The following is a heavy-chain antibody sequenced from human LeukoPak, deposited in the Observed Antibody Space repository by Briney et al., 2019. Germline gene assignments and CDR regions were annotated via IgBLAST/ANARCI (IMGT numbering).Heavy chain of an antibody. J-gene: IGHJ4*02. Sequence: ASVKVSCKASGYSFIGYYIHWERQAPEQGLEWMGWINPTSGGTNYEDKFQGRVTMTRDTSISTAYMELSRLRSDDTAVYYCARVVGYYSDSSGYGFLDYWGQGTLVTVSS. CDR1: GYSFIGYY. CDR2: INPTSGGT. D-gene: IGHD3-22*01. V-gene: IGHV1-2*02. CDR3: ARVVGYYSDSSGYGFLDY.